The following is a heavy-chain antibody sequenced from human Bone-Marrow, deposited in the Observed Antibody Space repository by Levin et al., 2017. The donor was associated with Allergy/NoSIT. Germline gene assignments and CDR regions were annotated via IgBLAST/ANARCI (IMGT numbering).Heavy chain of an antibody. D-gene: IGHD3-10*01. CDR2: ISYDGSNK. Sequence: GGSLRLSCAASGFTFSGYGMHWVRQAPGKGLEWVAVISYDGSNKYYADSVKGRFTISRDNSKNTPNLQMNSLRDGDTAVYYWAKDRGRGSGSYVDYWGQGTLVTVSS. V-gene: IGHV3-30*18. J-gene: IGHJ4*02. CDR1: GFTFSGYG. CDR3: AKDRGRGSGSYVDY.